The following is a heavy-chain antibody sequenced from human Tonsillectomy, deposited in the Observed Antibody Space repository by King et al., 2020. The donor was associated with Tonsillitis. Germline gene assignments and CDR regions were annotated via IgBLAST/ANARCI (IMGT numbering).Heavy chain of an antibody. CDR1: SGSISSSHYF. CDR3: GISGGIDSYRAGAFEI. V-gene: IGHV4-39*07. Sequence: QLQESGPGLVKPSETLSLTCTVSSGSISSSHYFWAWIRQPPGKGLEWIGSIYYSGTTYYNPSLATQVTISEDTSKNQFSLRLTSVTAADTAVYYCGISGGIDSYRAGAFEIWGQGTMVTVPS. CDR2: IYYSGTT. J-gene: IGHJ3*02. D-gene: IGHD2-21*01.